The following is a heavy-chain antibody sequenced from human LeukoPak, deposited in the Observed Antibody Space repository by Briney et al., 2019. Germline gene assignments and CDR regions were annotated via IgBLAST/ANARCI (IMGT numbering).Heavy chain of an antibody. Sequence: GESLRLSCVASGFSFSSHWMHWVRQAPGKGLVWVSRIDSDGSSTVYADSVKGRFTVSRDNAKSTLYLQMNSLRAEDTAVYYCAREVYSSIWRHFDYWGPGSLVTVSS. V-gene: IGHV3-74*01. CDR2: IDSDGSST. D-gene: IGHD6-13*01. CDR1: GFSFSSHW. J-gene: IGHJ4*02. CDR3: AREVYSSIWRHFDY.